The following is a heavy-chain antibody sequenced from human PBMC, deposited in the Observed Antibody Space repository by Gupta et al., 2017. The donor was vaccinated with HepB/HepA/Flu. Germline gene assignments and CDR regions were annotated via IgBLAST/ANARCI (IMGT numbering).Heavy chain of an antibody. CDR2: IYYSGST. D-gene: IGHD3-10*01. Sequence: QLQLQESGPGLVKPSETLSLTCTVSGGSISSSRYYWGWIRQPPGKGLEWIGSIYYSGSTYYNPSLKSRVTISVDTSKNQFSLKLSSVTAADTAVYYCARHEDFVLLWFGEFTGGWFDPWGQGTLVTVSS. J-gene: IGHJ5*02. CDR1: GGSISSSRYY. CDR3: ARHEDFVLLWFGEFTGGWFDP. V-gene: IGHV4-39*01.